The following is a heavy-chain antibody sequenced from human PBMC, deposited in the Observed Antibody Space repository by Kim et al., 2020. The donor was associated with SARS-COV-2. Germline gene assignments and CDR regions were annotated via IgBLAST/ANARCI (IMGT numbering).Heavy chain of an antibody. CDR1: GFTFSDHD. D-gene: IGHD7-27*01. CDR2: SRSKVDNHIT. CDR3: ALWQTGSPNH. V-gene: IGHV3-72*01. J-gene: IGHJ5*02. Sequence: GGSLRLSCAASGFTFSDHDMDWVRQAPGKGLEWIGRSRSKVDNHITQYAASVKGRFSISRDDSRTSLFLYINELEAEDTAMYYCALWQTGSPNHWGQGTL.